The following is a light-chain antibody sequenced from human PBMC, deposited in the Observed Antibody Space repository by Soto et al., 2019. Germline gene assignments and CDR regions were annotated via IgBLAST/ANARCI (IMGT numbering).Light chain of an antibody. J-gene: IGKJ1*01. CDR2: AAS. CDR3: QQCNSYPWT. Sequence: THSPSSMSAPVGDRVNIACGASQSINSYLTWYQQKPGKAPKLLIYAASSLESGVPARFSGSGSGTDFTLTISRLQPEDFAAYYCQQCNSYPWTFGEGTKVDIK. CDR1: QSINSY. V-gene: IGKV1-39*01.